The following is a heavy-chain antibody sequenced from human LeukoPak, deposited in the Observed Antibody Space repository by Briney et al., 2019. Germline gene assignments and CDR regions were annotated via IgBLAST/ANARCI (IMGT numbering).Heavy chain of an antibody. D-gene: IGHD6-13*01. CDR1: GGSISSYY. CDR3: ARLVQYSSSWYDRFGYYYYGMDV. V-gene: IGHV4-59*08. Sequence: PSETLSLTCTVSGGSISSYYWSWIRQPPGKGLEWIGYIYYSGSTNYNPCLKSRVTISVVTPKNQFSLKLSSVTAADTAVYYCARLVQYSSSWYDRFGYYYYGMDVWGQGTTVTVSS. CDR2: IYYSGST. J-gene: IGHJ6*02.